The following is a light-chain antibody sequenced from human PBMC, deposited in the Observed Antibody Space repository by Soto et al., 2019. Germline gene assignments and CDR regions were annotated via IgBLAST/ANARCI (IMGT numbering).Light chain of an antibody. J-gene: IGKJ4*01. CDR3: QQYGNSPLT. CDR1: RSLSSDY. V-gene: IGKV3-20*01. Sequence: IVLMQSPDTLSLSPGERATLSCRASRSLSSDYFAWYQQKPGQAPRVIIFGVSTRATGVPDRFSGSGSGTDFTLTISRLEPEDFALYYCQQYGNSPLTFGGGTKVDIK. CDR2: GVS.